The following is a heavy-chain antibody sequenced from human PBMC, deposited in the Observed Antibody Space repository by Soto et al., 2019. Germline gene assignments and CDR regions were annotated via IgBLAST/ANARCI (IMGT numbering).Heavy chain of an antibody. CDR2: IYTSGST. J-gene: IGHJ5*02. CDR1: GGSISCYY. Sequence: SETLSLTCTVSGGSISCYYWSWIRQPAGKGLEWIGRIYTSGSTNYNPSLKSRVTMSVDTSKNQFSLKLSSVTAADTAVYYCARGVIRLWRPRGDWFDPWGQGTLVTVSS. V-gene: IGHV4-4*07. CDR3: ARGVIRLWRPRGDWFDP. D-gene: IGHD5-18*01.